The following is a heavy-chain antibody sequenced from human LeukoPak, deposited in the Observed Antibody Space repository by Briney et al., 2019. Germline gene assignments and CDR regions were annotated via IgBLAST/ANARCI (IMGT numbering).Heavy chain of an antibody. CDR1: GGSFSGYY. Sequence: SETLSLTCAVYGGSFSGYYWSWIRQPPGKGLEWIGEINHSGSTNYNPSLKSRVTISVDTSKNQFSLKLSSVTAADTAVYYWARRKLRGYSYGHGLYFDYCGQGTLVTVSS. V-gene: IGHV4-34*01. CDR3: ARRKLRGYSYGHGLYFDY. D-gene: IGHD5-18*01. J-gene: IGHJ4*02. CDR2: INHSGST.